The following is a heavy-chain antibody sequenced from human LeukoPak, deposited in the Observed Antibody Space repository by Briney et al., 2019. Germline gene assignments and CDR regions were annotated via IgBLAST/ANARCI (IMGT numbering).Heavy chain of an antibody. CDR3: ARDGHTTGWEDFDY. Sequence: ASAKVSCKASGYTFTGYYIHWVRQAPGQGLEWMGWINPNSGGTKYTQKFRGRVTMTRDTSISTAYMELSSLRSDDTAVYYCARDGHTTGWEDFDYWGQGTLVTVSS. D-gene: IGHD6-19*01. J-gene: IGHJ4*02. V-gene: IGHV1-2*02. CDR2: INPNSGGT. CDR1: GYTFTGYY.